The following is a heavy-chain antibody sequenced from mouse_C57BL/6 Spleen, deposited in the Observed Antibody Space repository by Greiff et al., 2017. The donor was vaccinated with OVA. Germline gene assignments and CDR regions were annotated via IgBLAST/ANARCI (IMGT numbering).Heavy chain of an antibody. Sequence: VQLQQPGAELVKPGASVKLSCKASGYTFTSYWMQWVKQRPGQGLEWIGEIDPSDSYTNYNQKFKGKATLTVDTSSSTAYMQLSSLTSEDSAVYYCAKTLSKEGFDYWGQGTTLTVSS. V-gene: IGHV1-50*01. CDR2: IDPSDSYT. CDR3: AKTLSKEGFDY. D-gene: IGHD2-5*01. J-gene: IGHJ2*01. CDR1: GYTFTSYW.